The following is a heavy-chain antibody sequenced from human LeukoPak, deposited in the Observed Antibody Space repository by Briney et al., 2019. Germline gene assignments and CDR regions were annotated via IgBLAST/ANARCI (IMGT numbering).Heavy chain of an antibody. CDR1: GGSISSGGYS. CDR3: AGDGEDSSVYYIDY. D-gene: IGHD3-22*01. J-gene: IGHJ4*02. V-gene: IGHV4-30-2*01. Sequence: SQTLSLTCAVSGGSISSGGYSWSWIRQPPGKGLEWIGYIYHSGSTYYNPSLKSRVTISVDRSKNQFSLKLSSVTAADTAVYYCAGDGEDSSVYYIDYWGQGPLVTVSS. CDR2: IYHSGST.